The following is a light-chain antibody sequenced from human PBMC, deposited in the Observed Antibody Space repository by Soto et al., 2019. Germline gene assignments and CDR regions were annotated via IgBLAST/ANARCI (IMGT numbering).Light chain of an antibody. CDR2: DVT. CDR3: SSYGSKNTVV. Sequence: QSALTQPASVSGSPGQSITISCTGTSSDVGTYNSVSWYQQHPGKVPKLMIYDVTNRPSGVSNRFSGSKSGNTASLTIAGLQAEDDADYYCSSYGSKNTVVFGGGTKLTVL. CDR1: SSDVGTYNS. V-gene: IGLV2-14*03. J-gene: IGLJ2*01.